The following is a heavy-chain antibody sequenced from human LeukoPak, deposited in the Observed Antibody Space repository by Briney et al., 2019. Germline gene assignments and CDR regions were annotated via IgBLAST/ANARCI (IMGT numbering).Heavy chain of an antibody. Sequence: GGSLRLSCAASGFTFSSYEMNWVRQAPGKGLEWVSYISSSGSTIYYADSVKGRFTISRDNAKNSLYLQMNSLRAEDTAVYYCARDEIVVVVAATPGAFDIWGQGTMVTVSS. CDR2: ISSSGSTI. CDR1: GFTFSSYE. D-gene: IGHD2-15*01. V-gene: IGHV3-48*03. CDR3: ARDEIVVVVAATPGAFDI. J-gene: IGHJ3*02.